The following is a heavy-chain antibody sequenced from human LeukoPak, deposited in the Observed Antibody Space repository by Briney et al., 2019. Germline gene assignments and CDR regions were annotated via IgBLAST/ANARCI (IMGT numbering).Heavy chain of an antibody. CDR3: ARDTHDFWTYYMDV. CDR1: GYTFTSYD. V-gene: IGHV1-8*01. CDR2: MNPNSGNT. Sequence: ASVKVSCKXSGYTFTSYDINWVRQATGQGLEWMGWMNPNSGNTGYAQKFQGRVTMTRNTSISTAYMELSSLRSEDTAVYYCARDTHDFWTYYMDVWGKGTTVTVSS. D-gene: IGHD3-3*01. J-gene: IGHJ6*03.